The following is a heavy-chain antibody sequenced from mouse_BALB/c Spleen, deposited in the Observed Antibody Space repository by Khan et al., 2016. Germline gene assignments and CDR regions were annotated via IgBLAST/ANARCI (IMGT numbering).Heavy chain of an antibody. V-gene: IGHV1S136*01. J-gene: IGHJ1*01. CDR2: INPYNDDT. Sequence: VQLQQSGPELVKPGASVKMSCKASGYTFTNYVIHWVKQKPGQGLEWIGYINPYNDDTKYNEKFKGKATLTSVKSSSTAYMELSSLTSEDSAVYYCARFDYDGDWYFDVWGAGTTVTVSS. CDR3: ARFDYDGDWYFDV. D-gene: IGHD2-4*01. CDR1: GYTFTNYV.